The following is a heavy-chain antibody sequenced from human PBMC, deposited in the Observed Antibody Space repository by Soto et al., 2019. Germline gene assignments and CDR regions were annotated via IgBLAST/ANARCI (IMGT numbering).Heavy chain of an antibody. V-gene: IGHV4-34*02. CDR3: ARGRSFGDFAH. CDR2: ITPSGNP. CDR1: GGSFGGYS. Sequence: QVQLQQWGAGLLKPSETLSLTCAVFGGSFGGYSWTWIRQPPGGGLEWIGEITPSGNPNYNPSLKSRVAIAVDKSRNQFSLNLTSVTAADTSMYYCARGRSFGDFAHWGQGTMVIVSS. J-gene: IGHJ4*01. D-gene: IGHD4-17*01.